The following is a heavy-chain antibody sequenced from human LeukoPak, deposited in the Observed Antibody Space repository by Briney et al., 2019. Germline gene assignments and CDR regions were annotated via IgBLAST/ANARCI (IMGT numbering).Heavy chain of an antibody. D-gene: IGHD5-12*01. V-gene: IGHV4-30-4*08. Sequence: SETLSLTCTVSGGSINSADHYWSWIRQPPGKGLEWVGYIFSTGSTYYNPSLQSRLTISLDKSTNQFFLKLTSVTAADTAVYYCARDRGGWLRPNFDSWGQGTLVTVSS. J-gene: IGHJ4*02. CDR1: GGSINSADHY. CDR3: ARDRGGWLRPNFDS. CDR2: IFSTGST.